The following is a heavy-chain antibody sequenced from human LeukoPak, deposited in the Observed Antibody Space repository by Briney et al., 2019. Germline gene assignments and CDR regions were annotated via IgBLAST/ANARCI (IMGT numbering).Heavy chain of an antibody. CDR2: ISAYNGNT. CDR1: GYTFTSYG. Sequence: ASVKVSCKASGYTFTSYGISWVRPAPGQGLEWMGWISAYNGNTNYAQKLQGRVTTTTDTSTSTAYMELRSLRSDDTAVYYCARGSSNGADWNVLRFLEWLPHFDYWGQGTLVTVSS. D-gene: IGHD3-3*01. J-gene: IGHJ4*02. V-gene: IGHV1-18*01. CDR3: ARGSSNGADWNVLRFLEWLPHFDY.